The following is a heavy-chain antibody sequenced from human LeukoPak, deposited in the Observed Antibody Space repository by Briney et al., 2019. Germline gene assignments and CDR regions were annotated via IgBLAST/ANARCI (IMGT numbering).Heavy chain of an antibody. CDR1: GFTFSSYW. CDR2: IKQDGSEK. V-gene: IGHV3-7*01. D-gene: IGHD3-16*01. CDR3: ARDGILGTTFREVDALDI. Sequence: GGSLRLSCAASGFTFSSYWMSWVRQAPGKGLEWVANIKQDGSEKYYVDSVKGRFTISRDNAKNSLYLQMNSLRAEDTAVYYCARDGILGTTFREVDALDIWGQGTMVTVSS. J-gene: IGHJ3*02.